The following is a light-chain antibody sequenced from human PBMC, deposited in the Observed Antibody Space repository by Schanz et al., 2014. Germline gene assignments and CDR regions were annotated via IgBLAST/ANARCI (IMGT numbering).Light chain of an antibody. Sequence: EIVLTQSPGTLSLSPGERVTLSCRASQSVSSNYLAWYQQKPGQAPRLLIYGASSRATGIPDRFSGSGSVTDFALSISRLEPEDFAVYYWQQYGSSRGTCGGGTKGEGK. CDR2: GAS. CDR1: QSVSSNY. J-gene: IGKJ4*01. V-gene: IGKV3-20*01. CDR3: QQYGSSRGT.